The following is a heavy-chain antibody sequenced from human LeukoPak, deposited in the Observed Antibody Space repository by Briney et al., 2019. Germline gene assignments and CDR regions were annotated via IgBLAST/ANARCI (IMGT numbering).Heavy chain of an antibody. J-gene: IGHJ4*02. Sequence: PSETLSLTCAVYGGSFSGYYWSWIRQPPGKGLEWIGEINHSGSTNYNPSLKSRVTISVDTSKNQFSLKLSSVTAADTAVYYCARGEYSGSYHYWGQGTLVTVSS. CDR2: INHSGST. V-gene: IGHV4-34*01. D-gene: IGHD1-26*01. CDR1: GGSFSGYY. CDR3: ARGEYSGSYHY.